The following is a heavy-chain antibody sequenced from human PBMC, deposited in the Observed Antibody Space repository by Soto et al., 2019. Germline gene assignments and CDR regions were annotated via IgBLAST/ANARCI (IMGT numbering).Heavy chain of an antibody. Sequence: GGSLRLSCAASGFTFSSYAMSWVRQAPGKGLEWVSAISGSGGSTYYADSVKGRFTISRDNSKNTLYLQMNSLRAADTAVYYCARHERGAAPTTRPFDYWGQGTLVTVSS. V-gene: IGHV3-23*01. CDR1: GFTFSSYA. D-gene: IGHD1-1*01. J-gene: IGHJ4*02. CDR3: ARHERGAAPTTRPFDY. CDR2: ISGSGGST.